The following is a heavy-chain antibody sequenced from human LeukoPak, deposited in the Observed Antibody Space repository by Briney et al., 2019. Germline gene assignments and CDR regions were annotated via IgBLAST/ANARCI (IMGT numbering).Heavy chain of an antibody. Sequence: SETLSLTCAVYGGSFSGYYWSWVRQPPGKGLEWIGEINHSGSTNYNPSLKSRVTISVDTSKNQFSLKLSSVTAADTAVYYCARFRAAGVYYFDYWGQGTLVTVSS. J-gene: IGHJ4*02. CDR3: ARFRAAGVYYFDY. D-gene: IGHD6-13*01. CDR1: GGSFSGYY. V-gene: IGHV4-34*01. CDR2: INHSGST.